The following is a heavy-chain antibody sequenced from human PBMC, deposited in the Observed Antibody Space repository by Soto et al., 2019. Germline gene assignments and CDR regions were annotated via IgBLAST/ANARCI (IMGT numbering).Heavy chain of an antibody. CDR1: GFTFSIKG. J-gene: IGHJ6*02. V-gene: IGHV3-23*01. CDR3: AKDGTTGGIHYYGMDV. D-gene: IGHD2-15*01. Sequence: EVQLLESGGGLVQPGGSLSLPGEFSGFTFSIKGRNGVRQAPDKGLDWVSTIGIGGETYYADSVKGRFTISRENSKNTLFLQMNSLRAEDTALYFCAKDGTTGGIHYYGMDVWGQGTTVTVSS. CDR2: IGIGGET.